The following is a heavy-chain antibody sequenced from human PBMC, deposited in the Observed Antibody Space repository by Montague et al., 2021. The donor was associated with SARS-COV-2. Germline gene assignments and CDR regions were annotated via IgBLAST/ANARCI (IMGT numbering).Heavy chain of an antibody. D-gene: IGHD1-26*01. CDR3: ARVGIYYYYGMDV. CDR1: GFTFSSYT. V-gene: IGHV3-21*01. J-gene: IGHJ6*02. Sequence: SLRLSCAASGFTFSSYTMNWVRQAPGKGLEWISSISSSSSYISYADLVKGRFTISRDNAKNSPYLQMNSLRAEDTAVYYCARVGIYYYYGMDVWGQGTTVTVSS. CDR2: ISSSSSYI.